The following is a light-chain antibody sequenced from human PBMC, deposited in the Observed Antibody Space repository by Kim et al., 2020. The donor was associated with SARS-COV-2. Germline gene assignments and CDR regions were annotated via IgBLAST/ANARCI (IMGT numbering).Light chain of an antibody. Sequence: VSPGERATLSCRASQSVSSNLAWYQQKPGQAPRLLIYGASTRATGIPARFSGSGSGTEFTLTISSLQSEDFAVYYCQQYNNWPFTFGQGTRLEIK. CDR2: GAS. CDR3: QQYNNWPFT. J-gene: IGKJ5*01. V-gene: IGKV3-15*01. CDR1: QSVSSN.